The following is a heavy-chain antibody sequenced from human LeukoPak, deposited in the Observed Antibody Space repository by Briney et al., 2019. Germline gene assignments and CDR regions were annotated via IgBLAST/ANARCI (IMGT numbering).Heavy chain of an antibody. J-gene: IGHJ5*02. Sequence: GESLKISCKGSGFSFTSYWIGWVRQMPGKGLEWMGIIYPGDSDTRYSPSFQGQVTISADKSISTAYLQWSSLKASDTAMYYWARWECSSTSCYEDDYTINWFDPWGQGTLVTVSS. CDR1: GFSFTSYW. V-gene: IGHV5-51*01. D-gene: IGHD2-2*01. CDR3: ARWECSSTSCYEDDYTINWFDP. CDR2: IYPGDSDT.